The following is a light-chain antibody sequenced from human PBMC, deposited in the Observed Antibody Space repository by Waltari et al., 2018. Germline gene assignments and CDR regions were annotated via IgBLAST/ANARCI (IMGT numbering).Light chain of an antibody. CDR2: KNN. Sequence: QSVLTQPPSASGTPGQKVTISCNGSSSNIGSNYVYWYQQLPGTAPKLLIFKNNQRPSGVPDRFSDSKSGTSASLAINGLRSEEEADYYCAAWDDSLSGLVLGGGTKVTVL. CDR3: AAWDDSLSGLV. V-gene: IGLV1-47*01. J-gene: IGLJ3*02. CDR1: SSNIGSNY.